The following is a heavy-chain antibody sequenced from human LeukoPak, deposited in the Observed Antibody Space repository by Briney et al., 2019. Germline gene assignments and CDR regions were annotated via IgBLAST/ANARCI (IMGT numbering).Heavy chain of an antibody. CDR1: GYSFAGYW. D-gene: IGHD2-15*01. V-gene: IGHV5-51*01. J-gene: IGHJ4*02. CDR3: ARQYWRDY. Sequence: GESLKISCKASGYSFAGYWIGWVRQMPGKGLEWMGIIYPGDSETRYSPSFQGQVTISVDKSISTAYLQWSSLKASDSAMYYCARQYWRDYWGQGTLVTVSS. CDR2: IYPGDSET.